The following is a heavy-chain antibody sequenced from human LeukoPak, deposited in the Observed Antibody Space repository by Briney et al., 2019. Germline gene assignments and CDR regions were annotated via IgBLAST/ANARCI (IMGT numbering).Heavy chain of an antibody. Sequence: SETLSLTCAVYGGSFSGYYWSWIRQPPGKRLEWIGEINHSGSTNYNPSLKSRVTISVDTSKNQFSLRLSSATAADTAVYYCARHGDWRGYEDYYFDYWGQGTLVTVSS. CDR1: GGSFSGYY. D-gene: IGHD2-21*01. V-gene: IGHV4-34*01. CDR3: ARHGDWRGYEDYYFDY. CDR2: INHSGST. J-gene: IGHJ4*02.